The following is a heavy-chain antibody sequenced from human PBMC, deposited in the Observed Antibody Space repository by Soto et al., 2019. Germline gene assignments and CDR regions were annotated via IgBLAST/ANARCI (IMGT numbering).Heavy chain of an antibody. V-gene: IGHV3-15*04. J-gene: IGHJ4*02. Sequence: ESGGGLVKPGGSLRLSCAASGFSFSNAWMNWVRQAPGRGLEWVGRIESKTDGGTTDYAAPVKGRFTISKDDSKNTLSLQMNTRKPKATAVYCCTTIRFYIVATLPNDYWRQATLVTVSS. CDR2: IESKTDGGTT. CDR1: GFSFSNAW. D-gene: IGHD5-12*01. CDR3: TTIRFYIVATLPNDY.